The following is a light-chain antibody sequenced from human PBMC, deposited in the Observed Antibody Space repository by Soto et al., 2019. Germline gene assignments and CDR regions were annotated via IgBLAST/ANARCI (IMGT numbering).Light chain of an antibody. CDR1: QSISSW. V-gene: IGKV1-5*01. CDR3: QQYNSPRALT. J-gene: IGKJ4*01. Sequence: DIQMTQSPSTLSASVGDRVTITCRASQSISSWLAWYQQKPGKAPKLLIYDASSLESGVPSRFSGSGSGTEFTLTISSLQPDDFATYYCQQYNSPRALTFGGGTKVEIK. CDR2: DAS.